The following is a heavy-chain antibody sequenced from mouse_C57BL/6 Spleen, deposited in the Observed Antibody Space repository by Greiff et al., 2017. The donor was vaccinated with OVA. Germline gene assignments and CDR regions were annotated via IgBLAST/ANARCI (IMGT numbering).Heavy chain of an antibody. Sequence: VKLVESGPGLVQPSQSLSITCTVSGFSLTSYGVHWVRQSPGKGLEWLGVIWSGGSTDYNAAFISRLSISKDNSKSQVFFKMNSLQADDTAIYYCARNPFITTVVDPYYAMDYWGQGTSVTVSS. CDR3: ARNPFITTVVDPYYAMDY. CDR2: IWSGGST. D-gene: IGHD1-1*01. J-gene: IGHJ4*01. V-gene: IGHV2-2*01. CDR1: GFSLTSYG.